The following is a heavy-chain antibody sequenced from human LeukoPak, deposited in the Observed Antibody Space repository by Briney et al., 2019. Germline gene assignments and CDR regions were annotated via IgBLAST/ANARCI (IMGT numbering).Heavy chain of an antibody. CDR2: ISAYNGNT. D-gene: IGHD5-12*01. CDR1: GYTFTSYG. Sequence: GASVKVSCKASGYTFTSYGISWVRQAPGQGLEWMGWISAYNGNTNYAQKLQGSVTMTTDTSTSTAYMELRSLRSDDTAVYYCARDRAGRVATSYSRHDYWGQGTLVTVSS. J-gene: IGHJ4*02. V-gene: IGHV1-18*01. CDR3: ARDRAGRVATSYSRHDY.